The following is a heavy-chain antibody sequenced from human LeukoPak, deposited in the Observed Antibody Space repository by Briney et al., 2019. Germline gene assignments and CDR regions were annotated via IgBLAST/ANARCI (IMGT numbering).Heavy chain of an antibody. Sequence: GESLKISCKGSGHSFTSYWIGWVRQMPGKGLEWMGIIYPGDSDTRYSPSLQGQVTISADKSISTAYLQWSSLKASDTAMYYCARHKATIFGVVIEGDYWGQGTLVTVSS. J-gene: IGHJ4*02. CDR2: IYPGDSDT. D-gene: IGHD3-3*01. CDR1: GHSFTSYW. CDR3: ARHKATIFGVVIEGDY. V-gene: IGHV5-51*01.